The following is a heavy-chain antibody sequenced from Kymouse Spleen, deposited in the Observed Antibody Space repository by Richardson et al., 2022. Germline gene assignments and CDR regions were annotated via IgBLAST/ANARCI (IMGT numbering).Heavy chain of an antibody. J-gene: IGHJ4*02. V-gene: IGHV4-34*01. CDR1: GGSFSGYY. CDR2: INHSGST. Sequence: QVQLQQWGAGLLKPSETLSLTCAVYGGSFSGYYWSWIRQPPGKGLEWIGEINHSGSTNYNPSLKSRVTISVDTSKNQFSLKLSSVTAADTAVYYCAVTFGGVIVPFDYWGQGTLVTVSS. D-gene: IGHD3-16*02. CDR3: AVTFGGVIVPFDY.